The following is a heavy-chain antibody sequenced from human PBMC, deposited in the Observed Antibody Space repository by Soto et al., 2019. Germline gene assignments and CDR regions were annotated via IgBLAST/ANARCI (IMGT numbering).Heavy chain of an antibody. CDR2: ISYDGSNK. Sequence: HPGGSLRLSCAASGFTFSSYGMHWVRQAPGKGLEWVAVISYDGSNKYYADSVKGRFTISRDNSKNTLYLQMNSLRAEDTAVYYCAKDVLYCSSTSCSKRLYYGMDVWGQGTTVTVSS. V-gene: IGHV3-30*18. D-gene: IGHD2-2*01. CDR1: GFTFSSYG. J-gene: IGHJ6*02. CDR3: AKDVLYCSSTSCSKRLYYGMDV.